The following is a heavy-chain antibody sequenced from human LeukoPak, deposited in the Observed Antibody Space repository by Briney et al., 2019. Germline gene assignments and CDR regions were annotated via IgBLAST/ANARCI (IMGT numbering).Heavy chain of an antibody. J-gene: IGHJ4*02. CDR3: ARGSSGSYYKTY. CDR2: IIPIFGTA. Sequence: ASVKVSCKASGGTFSSYAISWVRQAPGQGLEWMGGIIPIFGTANYAQKFQGRVTITADESTSTAYMELSSLRSEDTAVYYCARGSSGSYYKTYWGQGTLVTVSS. V-gene: IGHV1-69*13. D-gene: IGHD3-10*01. CDR1: GGTFSSYA.